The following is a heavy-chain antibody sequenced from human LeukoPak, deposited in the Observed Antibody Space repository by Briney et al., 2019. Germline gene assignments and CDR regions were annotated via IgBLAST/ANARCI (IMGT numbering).Heavy chain of an antibody. D-gene: IGHD2/OR15-2a*01. Sequence: GGSLRHSCAASGFSVSSNYMSWVRQAPGKGLEWVSVIYSGGATYYADSVKGRFTIPRHNSKNTLYLQMNSLRPEDTAVYYCASMGPTGYFYGLDVWGQGTTVTVSS. CDR2: IYSGGAT. V-gene: IGHV3-53*04. J-gene: IGHJ6*02. CDR3: ASMGPTGYFYGLDV. CDR1: GFSVSSNY.